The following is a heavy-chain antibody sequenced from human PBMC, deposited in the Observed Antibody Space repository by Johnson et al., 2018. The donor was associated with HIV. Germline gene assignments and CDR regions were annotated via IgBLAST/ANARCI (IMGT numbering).Heavy chain of an antibody. Sequence: LEWVSVIYSGGSTYYADSVTGRFTISRDNSKNTLYLQMNSLRPEDTAVYYSARDRVGATAFDIWGHGTMVTVSS. V-gene: IGHV3-53*05. D-gene: IGHD1-26*01. J-gene: IGHJ3*02. CDR3: ARDRVGATAFDI. CDR2: IYSGGST.